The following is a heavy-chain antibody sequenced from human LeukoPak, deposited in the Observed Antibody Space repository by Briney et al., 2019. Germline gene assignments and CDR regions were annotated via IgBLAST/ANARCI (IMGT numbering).Heavy chain of an antibody. J-gene: IGHJ6*04. V-gene: IGHV3-30*04. CDR1: GLTFSSYA. D-gene: IGHD3-10*02. Sequence: GGSLRLSCAASGLTFSSYAMHWVRQAPGKGLEWVAVISYDGSNKYYADYVKGRFTISRDNSKNTLYLQMNSLRAKDTAVYYCAELGITMIGGVWGKGTTVTISS. CDR2: ISYDGSNK. CDR3: AELGITMIGGV.